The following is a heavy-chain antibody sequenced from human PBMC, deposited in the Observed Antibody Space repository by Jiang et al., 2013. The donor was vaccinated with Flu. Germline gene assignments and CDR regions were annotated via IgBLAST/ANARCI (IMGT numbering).Heavy chain of an antibody. V-gene: IGHV3-30*04. CDR1: FSSYA. D-gene: IGHD3-22*01. CDR3: ARGPAYYYDSSGYFFRLSGAYFD. CDR2: ISYDGSNK. Sequence: FSSYAMHWVRQAPGKGLEWVAVISYDGSNKYYADSVKGRFTISRDNSKNTLYLQMNSLRAEDTAVYYCARGPAYYYDSSGYFFRLSGAYFD. J-gene: IGHJ4*01.